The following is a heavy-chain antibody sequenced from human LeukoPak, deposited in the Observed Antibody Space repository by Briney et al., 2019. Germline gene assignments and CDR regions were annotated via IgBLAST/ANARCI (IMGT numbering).Heavy chain of an antibody. V-gene: IGHV4-61*05. CDR3: ARRGYTYGSYYYYYMDV. D-gene: IGHD5-18*01. CDR2: IYYSGST. CDR1: GGSISSSSYY. J-gene: IGHJ6*03. Sequence: SETLSLTCTVSGGSISSSSYYWGWIRQPPGKGLEWIGYIYYSGSTKYNPSLKSRVTISLDTSKNQFSLKLSSVTAADTAVYYCARRGYTYGSYYYYYMDVWGKGTTVTVSS.